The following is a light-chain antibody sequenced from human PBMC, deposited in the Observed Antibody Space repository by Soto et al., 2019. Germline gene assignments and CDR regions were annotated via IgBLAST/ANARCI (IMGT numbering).Light chain of an antibody. CDR1: SGHSTYA. V-gene: IGLV4-69*02. CDR3: QTWGTGIRV. CDR2: INSDGSH. Sequence: QPVLTQSPSASASLGASVKLTCTLSSGHSTYAIAWHQQQPEKGPRYLMKINSDGSHSKGDGIPDRFSGSRSGAERSLTISSRQSEDEADYYCQTWGTGIRVFGGGTKLTVL. J-gene: IGLJ3*02.